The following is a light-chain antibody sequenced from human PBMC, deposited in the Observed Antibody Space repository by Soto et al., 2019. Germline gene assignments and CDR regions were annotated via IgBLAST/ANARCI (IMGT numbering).Light chain of an antibody. CDR3: QQSYSTPPT. V-gene: IGKV1-39*01. Sequence: DIQMTQSPSSLSASVGDRVTITCRASQSISSYLNWYQQKPGKAPKLLHYAASSLQSGVPSRFSVSGSGTDFTLTISSLQPDAFATYYCQQSYSTPPTFGQGTKVEIK. J-gene: IGKJ1*01. CDR2: AAS. CDR1: QSISSY.